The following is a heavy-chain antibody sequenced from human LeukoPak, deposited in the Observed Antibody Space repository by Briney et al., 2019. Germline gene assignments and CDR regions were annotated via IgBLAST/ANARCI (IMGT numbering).Heavy chain of an antibody. CDR2: ITAGGGST. CDR3: VKGRYCGGTSCSYFDC. J-gene: IGHJ4*02. D-gene: IGHD2-2*01. Sequence: GRSLRLSCAASGFTFSSYGMSWVRRAPEKGLEWVSTITAGGGSTYYADSMKGRFAISRDNSKNTLYLQMNSLRAEDTAIYYCVKGRYCGGTSCSYFDCWGQGTLVTFSS. CDR1: GFTFSSYG. V-gene: IGHV3-23*01.